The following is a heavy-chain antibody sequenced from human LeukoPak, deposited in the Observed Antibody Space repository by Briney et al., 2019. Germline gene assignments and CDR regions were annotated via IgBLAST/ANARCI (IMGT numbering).Heavy chain of an antibody. Sequence: GASVKVSCKASGGTFSSYGINWVRQAPGQGLEWMGRIIPILGIVNYAQKFQGRVTITADKSTSTVYMELSSLRSEDTAVYYCARVGYGGNKFDYWGQGTLVTVSS. CDR2: IIPILGIV. CDR3: ARVGYGGNKFDY. V-gene: IGHV1-69*04. J-gene: IGHJ4*02. CDR1: GGTFSSYG. D-gene: IGHD4-23*01.